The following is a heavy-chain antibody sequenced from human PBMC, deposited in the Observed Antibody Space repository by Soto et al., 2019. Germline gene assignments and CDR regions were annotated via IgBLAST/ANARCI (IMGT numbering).Heavy chain of an antibody. V-gene: IGHV3-30-3*01. J-gene: IGHJ6*01. CDR1: GFTFSSYA. CDR2: ISYDGSNK. CDR3: ARDRAAAGRFYYGMDV. D-gene: IGHD6-13*01. Sequence: QVQLVESGGGVVQPGRSLRLSCAASGFTFSSYAMHWVRQAPGKGLEWVAVISYDGSNKYYADSVKGRFTISRDNSKNTLYLQMNSLRAEDTAVYYCARDRAAAGRFYYGMDVW.